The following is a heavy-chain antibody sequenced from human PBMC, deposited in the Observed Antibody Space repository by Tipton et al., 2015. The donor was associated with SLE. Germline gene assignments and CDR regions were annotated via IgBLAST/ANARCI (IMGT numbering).Heavy chain of an antibody. V-gene: IGHV3-20*04. CDR2: INWNGGST. CDR1: GFTFDDYG. Sequence: GSLRLSCAASGFTFDDYGMSWVRQAPGKGLEWVSGINWNGGSTGYADSVKGRFTISRDNSKNTLYLQMNSLKAEDTAVYYSARALTRLGEGWFDPWGQGTLVTVSS. D-gene: IGHD3-10*01. J-gene: IGHJ5*02. CDR3: ARALTRLGEGWFDP.